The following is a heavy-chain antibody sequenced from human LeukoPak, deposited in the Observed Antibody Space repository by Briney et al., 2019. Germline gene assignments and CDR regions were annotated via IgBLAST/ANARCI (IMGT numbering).Heavy chain of an antibody. Sequence: PSETLSLTCTVSGGSISRYYWSWIRQPPGKGLEYIGYIYYSGSTNYNPSLKSRVTISVDTSKNQFSLKLSSVTAADTAVYYCARLVRTYYYDSSGYYWDYWGQGTLVTVSS. CDR3: ARLVRTYYYDSSGYYWDY. D-gene: IGHD3-22*01. CDR1: GGSISRYY. J-gene: IGHJ4*02. CDR2: IYYSGST. V-gene: IGHV4-59*08.